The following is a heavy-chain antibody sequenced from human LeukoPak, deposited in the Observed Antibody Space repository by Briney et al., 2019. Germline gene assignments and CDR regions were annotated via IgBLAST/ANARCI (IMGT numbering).Heavy chain of an antibody. Sequence: PGGALRLSCAASGFTFSSYSMNWVRQAPGKGLEWVSSISSSSSYIYYADSVKGRFTMSRDNAKNSLSLQMNSLRAEDTAVYYCARDCVGVHYDSAGMDVWGQGTTVTVTS. CDR2: ISSSSSYI. V-gene: IGHV3-21*01. CDR1: GFTFSSYS. CDR3: ARDCVGVHYDSAGMDV. D-gene: IGHD3-3*01. J-gene: IGHJ6*02.